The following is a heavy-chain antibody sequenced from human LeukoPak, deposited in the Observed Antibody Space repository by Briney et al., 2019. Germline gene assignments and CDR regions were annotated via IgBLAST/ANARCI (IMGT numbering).Heavy chain of an antibody. V-gene: IGHV3-23*01. J-gene: IGHJ4*02. D-gene: IGHD3-22*01. CDR2: ISGSGCST. CDR3: AKFDSSGYPRAPLGY. CDR1: GFTFSSYA. Sequence: GGSLRLSCAASGFTFSSYAMSWVRQAPGKGLEEVSAISGSGCSTSYADSGKGRFTISRVNSKNALYLQMNSLRAEDTAVYYCAKFDSSGYPRAPLGYWGQGTLVTVSS.